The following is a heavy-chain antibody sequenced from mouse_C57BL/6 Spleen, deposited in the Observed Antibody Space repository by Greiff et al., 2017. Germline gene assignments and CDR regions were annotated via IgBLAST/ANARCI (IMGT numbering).Heavy chain of an antibody. Sequence: VQLQQPGAELVRPGSSVKLSCKASGYTFTSYWMDWVKQRPGQGLEWIGNIYPSDSETHYNQKFKDKATLTVDKSSSTAYVQLSSLTSEDSAVYYCARRGPGRFDYWGQGTTLTVSS. CDR2: IYPSDSET. J-gene: IGHJ2*01. CDR3: ARRGPGRFDY. V-gene: IGHV1-61*01. D-gene: IGHD3-3*01. CDR1: GYTFTSYW.